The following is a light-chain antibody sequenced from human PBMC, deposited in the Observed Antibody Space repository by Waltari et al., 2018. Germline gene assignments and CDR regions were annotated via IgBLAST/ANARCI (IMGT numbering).Light chain of an antibody. CDR3: RSYTSTTTVI. Sequence: QSALTQPASVSGSTGPSITISCTGPSSDVGGYDYVSWYQQRPGKPPKVMIYDVSNRPAGVSNRFSGAKSGNTASLAISGLQAEDEADHDCRSYTSTTTVIFGGGTKLTVL. CDR1: SSDVGGYDY. V-gene: IGLV2-14*03. CDR2: DVS. J-gene: IGLJ2*01.